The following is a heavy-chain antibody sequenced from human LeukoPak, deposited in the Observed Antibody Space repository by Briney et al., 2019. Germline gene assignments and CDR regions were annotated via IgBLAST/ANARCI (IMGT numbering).Heavy chain of an antibody. CDR3: ARHINQWLVADY. CDR1: GGSFSGYY. CDR2: INHSGST. D-gene: IGHD6-19*01. Sequence: SETLSLTCAVYGGSFSGYYWSWIRQPPGKGLEWIGEINHSGSTNYNPSLKSRVTISVDTSKNQFSLKLSSVTAADTAVYYCARHINQWLVADYWGQGTLVTVSS. V-gene: IGHV4-34*01. J-gene: IGHJ4*02.